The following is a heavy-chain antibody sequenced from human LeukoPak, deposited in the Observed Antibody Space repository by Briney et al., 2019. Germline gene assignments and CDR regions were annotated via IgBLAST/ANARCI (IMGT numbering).Heavy chain of an antibody. CDR1: GFSFSNFD. D-gene: IGHD3/OR15-3a*01. CDR3: ARGAWTAYYLDY. V-gene: IGHV3-64*01. J-gene: IGHJ4*02. CDR2: ISGDGAST. Sequence: GGSLRLSCAASGFSFSNFDMYWVRQAPGKGLEYVSTISGDGASTYYANSVKGRFTISRDNSKYTLYLQMGSLRAEDMAVYYCARGAWTAYYLDYWGQGTLVTVSS.